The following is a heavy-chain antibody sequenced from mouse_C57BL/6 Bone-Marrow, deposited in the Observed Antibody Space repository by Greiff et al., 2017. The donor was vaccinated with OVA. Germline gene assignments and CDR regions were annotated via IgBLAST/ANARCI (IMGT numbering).Heavy chain of an antibody. CDR1: GFTFSDYY. J-gene: IGHJ1*03. CDR2: ISNGGGST. D-gene: IGHD1-1*01. CDR3: ARTVGGYFDV. V-gene: IGHV5-12*01. Sequence: EVKLVESGGGLVQPGGSLKLSCAASGFTFSDYYMYWVRQTPEKRLEWVAYISNGGGSTYYPDTVKGRFTISRDNAKNTLYLQMSRLKSEDTAMYYCARTVGGYFDVWGTGTTVTVSS.